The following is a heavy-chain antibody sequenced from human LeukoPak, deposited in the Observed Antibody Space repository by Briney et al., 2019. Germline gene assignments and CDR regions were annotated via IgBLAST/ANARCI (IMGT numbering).Heavy chain of an antibody. V-gene: IGHV1-18*01. CDR1: GYTFTIYG. CDR2: ISAYNGNT. D-gene: IGHD6-19*01. Sequence: ASVTVSFKASGYTFTIYGISWVRQAPGQGLEWMGWISAYNGNTNYAQKLQGRVTMTTDTSTSTAYMELRSLRSDDTAVYYCARDRMTYSSGPVVDYWGQGTLVTVSS. CDR3: ARDRMTYSSGPVVDY. J-gene: IGHJ4*02.